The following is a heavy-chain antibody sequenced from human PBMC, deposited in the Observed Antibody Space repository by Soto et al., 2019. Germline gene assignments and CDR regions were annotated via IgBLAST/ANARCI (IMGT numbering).Heavy chain of an antibody. J-gene: IGHJ6*02. CDR3: AREGAAPYYYYGMDV. D-gene: IGHD6-6*01. CDR1: GGSISSGGYF. Sequence: SETLSVTCTVSGGSISSGGYFWSWIRQHPGKGLEWIGFIYYSGSTYYNPSLKSRVTISVDTSKNQFSLKLSSVTAADTAVYYCAREGAAPYYYYGMDVWGQGTTVIVSS. V-gene: IGHV4-31*03. CDR2: IYYSGST.